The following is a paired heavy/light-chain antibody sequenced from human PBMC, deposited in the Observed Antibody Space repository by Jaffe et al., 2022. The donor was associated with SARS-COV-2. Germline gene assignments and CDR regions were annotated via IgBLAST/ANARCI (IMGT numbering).Heavy chain of an antibody. V-gene: IGHV4-61*02. CDR1: GDSISSGTYY. CDR2: IYTRGYT. CDR3: ARERFLYSSSSTPHYNWFDP. J-gene: IGHJ5*02. Sequence: QVLLQESGPGLVKPSQTLSLTCTVSGDSISSGTYYWSWIRQPAGKGMEWIGRIYTRGYTNYNPSLKSRVTISVDASKNQFSLKLSSVTAADAAVYYCARERFLYSSSSTPHYNWFDPWGQGTLVTVSS. D-gene: IGHD6-6*01.
Light chain of an antibody. CDR3: AAWDDSLNGLWV. V-gene: IGLV1-44*01. J-gene: IGLJ3*02. Sequence: QSVLTQPPSASGTPGQRVTISCSGRSSNIGSNTVNWYQQLPGAAPKLLIYVNNQRPSGVPDRFSGSKSGTSASLAISGLQSEDEADYYCAAWDDSLNGLWVFGGGTKLTVL. CDR2: VNN. CDR1: SSNIGSNT.